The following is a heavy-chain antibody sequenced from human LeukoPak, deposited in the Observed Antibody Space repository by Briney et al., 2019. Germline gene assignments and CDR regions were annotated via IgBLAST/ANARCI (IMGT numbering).Heavy chain of an antibody. CDR2: IYPGDSDT. J-gene: IGHJ3*02. Sequence: GESLKISCQGSGYSFTNYWIAWVRQMPGKGLEWMGIIYPGDSDTRYSPSFQGQVTISADKSISTAYLQWSSLKASDTAMYYCARPEDSSGYSQGAFDIWGQGTMVTVSS. CDR3: ARPEDSSGYSQGAFDI. CDR1: GYSFTNYW. V-gene: IGHV5-51*01. D-gene: IGHD3-22*01.